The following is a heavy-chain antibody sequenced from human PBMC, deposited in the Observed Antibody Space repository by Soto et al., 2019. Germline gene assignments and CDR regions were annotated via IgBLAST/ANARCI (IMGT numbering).Heavy chain of an antibody. J-gene: IGHJ6*02. CDR3: ARDRVLRYFDWLVDTIYGMDV. CDR2: IKQDGSEK. CDR1: GFTFSSYW. V-gene: IGHV3-7*01. Sequence: GGSLRLSCAASGFTFSSYWMSWVRQAPGKGLEWVANIKQDGSEKYYVDSVKGRFTISRDNAKNSLYLQMNSLRAEDTAVYYCARDRVLRYFDWLVDTIYGMDVWGQGTTVTVSS. D-gene: IGHD3-9*01.